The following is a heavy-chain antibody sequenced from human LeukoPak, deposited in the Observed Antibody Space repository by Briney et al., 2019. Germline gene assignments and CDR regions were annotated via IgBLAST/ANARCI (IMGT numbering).Heavy chain of an antibody. CDR1: GFTFRSYS. CDR2: IDTASNT. CDR3: ARTVCSGGSCPHDS. D-gene: IGHD2-15*01. J-gene: IGHJ4*02. V-gene: IGHV3-21*01. Sequence: GGSLRLSCAASGFTFRSYSINWVRQAPGKGLEWVSSIDTASNTFYADSVKGRFTVSRDNAKNSVDLQMHSLRAEDTAVYYCARTVCSGGSCPHDSWGQGTLVTVSS.